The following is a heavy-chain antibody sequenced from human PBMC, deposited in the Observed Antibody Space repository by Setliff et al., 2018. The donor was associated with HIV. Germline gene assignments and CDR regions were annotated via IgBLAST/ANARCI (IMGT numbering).Heavy chain of an antibody. J-gene: IGHJ4*02. CDR1: GFTFSSYW. CDR2: IKQDGGEA. V-gene: IGHV3-7*05. D-gene: IGHD6-19*01. Sequence: GESLKISCAASGFTFSSYWMTWARQAPGKGLEWVASIKQDGGEAHYVDSLKGRFTISRDNPKNSLYLQMNSLRAEDTAVYYCARDWEWRTSGWEARFDYWGQGTLVTVSS. CDR3: ARDWEWRTSGWEARFDY.